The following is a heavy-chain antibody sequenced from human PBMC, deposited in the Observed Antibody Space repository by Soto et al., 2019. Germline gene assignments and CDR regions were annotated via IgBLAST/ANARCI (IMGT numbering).Heavy chain of an antibody. CDR1: GGTFSSYA. V-gene: IGHV1-69*01. CDR3: ARVEYYTAMVAGGFDP. D-gene: IGHD5-18*01. CDR2: IIPIFGTA. Sequence: QVQLVQSGAEVKKPGSSVKVSCKASGGTFSSYAISWVRQAPGQGLEWMGGIIPIFGTANYAQKFQGRVTITADESTSTAYMELSSPRSEDTAVYYCARVEYYTAMVAGGFDPWGQGTLVTVSS. J-gene: IGHJ5*02.